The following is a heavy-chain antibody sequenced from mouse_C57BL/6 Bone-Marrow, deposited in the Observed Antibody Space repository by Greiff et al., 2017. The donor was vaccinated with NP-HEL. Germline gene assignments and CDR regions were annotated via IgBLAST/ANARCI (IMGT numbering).Heavy chain of an antibody. V-gene: IGHV3-8*01. CDR2: ISYSGST. CDR1: GYSITSDY. D-gene: IGHD1-1*01. Sequence: EVQLQESGPGLAKPSQTLSLTCSVTGYSITSDYWNWIRKFPGNKLEYMGYISYSGSTYYNPSLKSRISITRDTSKTQYYLQLKSVTTEDTATYDCARGATVVAKGYYFDYWGQGTTLTVSS. J-gene: IGHJ2*01. CDR3: ARGATVVAKGYYFDY.